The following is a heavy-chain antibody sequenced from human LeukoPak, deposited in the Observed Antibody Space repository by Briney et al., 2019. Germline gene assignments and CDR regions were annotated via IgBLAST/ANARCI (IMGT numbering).Heavy chain of an antibody. J-gene: IGHJ4*02. D-gene: IGHD6-13*01. CDR3: AKKYSSSWPPDY. V-gene: IGHV3-30*18. CDR1: GFSFSSDG. CDR2: ISYDGSNK. Sequence: PGGSLRLSCAASGFSFSSDGMHWVRQAPGKGLEWVAVISYDGSNKYYADSVKGRFTISRDNSKNTLYLQMNSLRAEDTAVYYCAKKYSSSWPPDYWGQGTLVTVSS.